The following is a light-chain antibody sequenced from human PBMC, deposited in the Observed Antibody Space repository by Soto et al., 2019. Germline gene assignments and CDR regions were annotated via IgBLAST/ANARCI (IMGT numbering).Light chain of an antibody. V-gene: IGLV2-14*01. CDR2: EVT. Sequence: QSALTQPASVSGSPGQSITISCTGTSGDIGGYNYVSWYQQHPGKAPKLLISEVTNRPSGVSNRFSGSKSGNTASLTISGLQAEDEADYYCQSYDSSLSVVFGGGTKLTVL. CDR3: QSYDSSLSVV. CDR1: SGDIGGYNY. J-gene: IGLJ2*01.